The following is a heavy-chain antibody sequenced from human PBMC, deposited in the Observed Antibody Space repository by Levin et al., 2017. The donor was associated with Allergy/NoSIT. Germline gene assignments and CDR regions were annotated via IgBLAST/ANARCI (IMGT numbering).Heavy chain of an antibody. Sequence: GESLKISCKASGYTFTSYDINWVRQATGQGLEWMGWMNPNSGNTGYAQKFQGRVTMTRNTSISTAYMELSSLRSEDTAVYYCARGLGMARAVAGYFDYWGQGTLVTVSS. D-gene: IGHD6-19*01. J-gene: IGHJ4*02. CDR3: ARGLGMARAVAGYFDY. CDR1: GYTFTSYD. CDR2: MNPNSGNT. V-gene: IGHV1-8*01.